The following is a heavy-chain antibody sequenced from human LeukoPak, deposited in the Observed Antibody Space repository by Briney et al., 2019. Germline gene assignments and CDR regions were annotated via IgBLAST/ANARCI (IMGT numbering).Heavy chain of an antibody. D-gene: IGHD2-15*01. CDR2: ISWNSGII. V-gene: IGHV3-9*01. CDR3: VGGHELLFEPFDL. J-gene: IGHJ5*02. CDR1: GFTFEDYA. Sequence: GRSLRLSCAASGFTFEDYAMHWVRQAPGKGLEWVSSISWNSGIIGYADSVKGRFTISRDNSKNTLYLQMNSLRAEDTAVYYCVGGHELLFEPFDLWGQGTPVPVSS.